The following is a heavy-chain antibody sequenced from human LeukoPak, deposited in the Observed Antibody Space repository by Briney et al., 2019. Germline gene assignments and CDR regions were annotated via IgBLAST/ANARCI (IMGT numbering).Heavy chain of an antibody. V-gene: IGHV3-30*03. CDR2: ISYEGNNK. J-gene: IGHJ2*01. D-gene: IGHD4-17*01. CDR1: GFSSSYYG. Sequence: GGSLRLSCAASGFSSSYYGIHWVRQAPGKGLEWLSVISYEGNNKYYADSVRGRFSISRDDAKNSLFLQMSSLRADDTAVYYCARDRGDNWYFDLWGRGTLVTVSS. CDR3: ARDRGDNWYFDL.